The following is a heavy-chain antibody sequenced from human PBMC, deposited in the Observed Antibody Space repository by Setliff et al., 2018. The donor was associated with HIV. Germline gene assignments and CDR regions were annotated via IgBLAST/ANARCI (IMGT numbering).Heavy chain of an antibody. J-gene: IGHJ3*02. CDR2: ISYSGHI. Sequence: SETLSLTCTVSGGSISSSNYYWGWIRQPPGKGLEWIGAISYSGHIYFNSSLKSRVTIYLDTSKRQLSLRLTSVTAADTAVYYCARSAVVVPADYNFWSGYPTAHAFDIWGQGTMVTVSS. V-gene: IGHV4-39*01. D-gene: IGHD3-3*01. CDR3: ARSAVVVPADYNFWSGYPTAHAFDI. CDR1: GGSISSSNYY.